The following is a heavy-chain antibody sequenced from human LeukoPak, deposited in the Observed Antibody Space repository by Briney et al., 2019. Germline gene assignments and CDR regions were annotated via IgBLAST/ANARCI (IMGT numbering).Heavy chain of an antibody. D-gene: IGHD1-14*01. V-gene: IGHV3-21*01. J-gene: IGHJ4*02. CDR2: ISSSSSYI. Sequence: PGGPLRLSCAASGFTFSSYGMNWVRQAPGKGLEWVSSISSSSSYIYYADSVKGRFTISRDNAKNSLYLQMNSLRAEDTAVYYCASDPDSPFDYWGQGTLVTVSS. CDR1: GFTFSSYG. CDR3: ASDPDSPFDY.